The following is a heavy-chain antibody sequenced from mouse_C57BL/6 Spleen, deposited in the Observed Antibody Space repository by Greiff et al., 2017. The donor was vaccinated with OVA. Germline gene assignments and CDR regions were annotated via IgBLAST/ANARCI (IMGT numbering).Heavy chain of an antibody. CDR1: GFTFSDYG. CDR3: ARGGYSNYDWFAY. CDR2: ISSGSSTI. V-gene: IGHV5-17*01. D-gene: IGHD2-5*01. J-gene: IGHJ3*01. Sequence: EVMLVESGGGLVKPGGSLKLSCAASGFTFSDYGMHWVRQAPEKGLEWVAYISSGSSTIYYADTVKGRFTISRDNAKNTLFLQMTSLRSEDTAMYYCARGGYSNYDWFAYWGQGTLVTVSA.